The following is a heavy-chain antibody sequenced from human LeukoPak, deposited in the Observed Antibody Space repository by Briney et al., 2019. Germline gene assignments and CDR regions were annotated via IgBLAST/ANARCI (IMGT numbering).Heavy chain of an antibody. D-gene: IGHD7-27*01. J-gene: IGHJ4*02. V-gene: IGHV3-7*01. CDR3: ARDLPWGYFDY. CDR2: IRDDGGLK. Sequence: GGSLRLSCTVSGFTFSGYWMSWVRQAPGKGLEWVANIRDDGGLKNYVDSVKGRFTISRDNAKNSVSLQMNSLRAEDTAVYYCARDLPWGYFDYWGQGTLVTVSS. CDR1: GFTFSGYW.